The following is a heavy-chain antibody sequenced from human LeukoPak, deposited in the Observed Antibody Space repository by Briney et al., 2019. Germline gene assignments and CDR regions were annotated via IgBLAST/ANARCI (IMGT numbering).Heavy chain of an antibody. CDR2: IRSKANSYAT. CDR1: GFTFSGSA. CDR3: TRHGSGSYSFDY. J-gene: IGHJ4*02. Sequence: GGSLRLSCAASGFTFSGSAMHWVRQASGKGLDWVGRIRSKANSYATAFAASVKGRFTISRDDSKNTAYLQMNSLKTEDTAVYYCTRHGSGSYSFDYWGQGTLVTVSS. D-gene: IGHD1-26*01. V-gene: IGHV3-73*01.